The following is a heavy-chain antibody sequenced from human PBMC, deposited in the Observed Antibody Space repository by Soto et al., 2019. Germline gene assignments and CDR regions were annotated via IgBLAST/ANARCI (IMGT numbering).Heavy chain of an antibody. Sequence: PSETLSLTCTVSGGSISSSSYYWGWIRQPPGKGLEWIGSIYYSGTTNYNPSLKSRVTISVDTSKNQFSLKLSSVTAADTAVYYCVRGSGWYFYWGQGTLVTVSS. J-gene: IGHJ4*02. CDR3: VRGSGWYFY. CDR1: GGSISSSSYY. CDR2: IYYSGTT. V-gene: IGHV4-39*07. D-gene: IGHD6-19*01.